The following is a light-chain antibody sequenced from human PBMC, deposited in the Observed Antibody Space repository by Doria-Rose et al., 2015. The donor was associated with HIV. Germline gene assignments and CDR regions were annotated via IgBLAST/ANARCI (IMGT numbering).Light chain of an antibody. CDR3: QQTYTAPRT. V-gene: IGKV1-39*01. CDR2: AAS. CDR1: QSISGY. J-gene: IGKJ2*01. Sequence: SVGDRVTITCRTSQSISGYLNWYQHKPGKAPKLLIHAASSLQSGVPSRFSGSGSGTDFTLTISSLQPEDFATYYCQQTYTAPRTFGQGTNLEIK.